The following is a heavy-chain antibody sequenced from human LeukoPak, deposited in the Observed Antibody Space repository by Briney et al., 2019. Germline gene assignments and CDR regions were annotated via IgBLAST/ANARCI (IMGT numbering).Heavy chain of an antibody. D-gene: IGHD3-22*01. Sequence: VASVKVSCKASGGTFSSYAISWVRQAPGQGLEWMGWITPNSDGTDYAQKFQGRVTITRNTSISTAYMELSSLRSEDTAVYYCARRYYDSSGYRDAFDIWGQGTMVTVSS. CDR3: ARRYYDSSGYRDAFDI. V-gene: IGHV1-8*03. CDR2: ITPNSDGT. J-gene: IGHJ3*02. CDR1: GGTFSSYA.